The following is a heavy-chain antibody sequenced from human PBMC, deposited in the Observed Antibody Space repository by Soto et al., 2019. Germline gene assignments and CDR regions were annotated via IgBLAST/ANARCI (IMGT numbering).Heavy chain of an antibody. D-gene: IGHD3-10*01. CDR3: ARVLPGGYGSGSYHFDY. Sequence: QVQLVESGGGVVQPGRSLRLSCAASGFTFSSYAMHWVRQAPGKGLEWVAVISYDGSNKYYADSVKGRFTISRDNSKNTLYLQMNSLRAEDTAVYYCARVLPGGYGSGSYHFDYWGQGTLVTVSS. V-gene: IGHV3-30-3*01. J-gene: IGHJ4*02. CDR1: GFTFSSYA. CDR2: ISYDGSNK.